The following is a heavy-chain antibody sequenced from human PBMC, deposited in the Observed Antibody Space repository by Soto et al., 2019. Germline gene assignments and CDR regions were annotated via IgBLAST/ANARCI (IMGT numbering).Heavy chain of an antibody. CDR3: ARGQGAAIGDYYYHGMDV. D-gene: IGHD2-2*02. J-gene: IGHJ6*02. Sequence: EVQLVESGGGLVQPGGSLKLSCAASGFIFSGSAIHWVRQASGKGLEWVGRIRSRANNFATSSAASVKGRFTFSCDDSKNTAYLQMNTLKPEDTAVYYCARGQGAAIGDYYYHGMDVWGQGTTVTVSS. CDR2: IRSRANNFAT. V-gene: IGHV3-73*02. CDR1: GFIFSGSA.